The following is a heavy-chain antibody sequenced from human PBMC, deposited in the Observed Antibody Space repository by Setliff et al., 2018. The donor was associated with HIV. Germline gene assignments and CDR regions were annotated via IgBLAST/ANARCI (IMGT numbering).Heavy chain of an antibody. CDR1: GGSVSSYH. Sequence: SETLSLTCTVSGGSVSSYHWTWIRQPPGKGLEWIGYLYYSGSTYYNPSLKSRVTISIDTSKKQLSLKLNSVTAADTAVYYCARAMGANWSYYYYMAVWGKGTTVTVSS. CDR2: LYYSGST. V-gene: IGHV4-59*02. J-gene: IGHJ6*03. CDR3: ARAMGANWSYYYYMAV. D-gene: IGHD1-26*01.